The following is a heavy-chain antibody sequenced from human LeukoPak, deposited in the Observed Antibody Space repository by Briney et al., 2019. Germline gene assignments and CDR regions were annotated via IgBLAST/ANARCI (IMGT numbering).Heavy chain of an antibody. V-gene: IGHV4-4*09. CDR1: SGSISSYC. Sequence: SETLSLTCTVSSGSISSYCWSWIRQPPGKGLEWIGYIYTIGSTNYNPSLKSRVTISVDTSKNQFSLKLSSVTAADTAVYYCARPAIAARWVNWFDPWGQGTLVTVSS. D-gene: IGHD6-6*01. CDR3: ARPAIAARWVNWFDP. CDR2: IYTIGST. J-gene: IGHJ5*02.